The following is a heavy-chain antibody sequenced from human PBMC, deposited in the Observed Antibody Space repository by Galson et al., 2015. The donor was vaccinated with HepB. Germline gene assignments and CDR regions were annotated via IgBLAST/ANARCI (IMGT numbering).Heavy chain of an antibody. V-gene: IGHV3-23*01. J-gene: IGHJ2*01. CDR3: AKDISARYIWYFDL. CDR1: GFTFSSYA. CDR2: ITGDGGST. D-gene: IGHD5-18*01. Sequence: SLRLSCAASGFTFSSYAMSWVRQAPGKGLEWVSAITGDGGSTYSADSVKGRFTISRDNSKNTLFLQMNSLRAEDTAVYYCAKDISARYIWYFDLWGRGALVTVSS.